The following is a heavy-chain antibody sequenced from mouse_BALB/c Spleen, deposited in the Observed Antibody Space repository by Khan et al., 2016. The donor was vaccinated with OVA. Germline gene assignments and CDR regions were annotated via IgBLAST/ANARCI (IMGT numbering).Heavy chain of an antibody. CDR2: IDPFSGGT. D-gene: IGHD2-2*01. V-gene: IGHV1-31*01. CDR1: GYSFTSYY. J-gene: IGHJ3*01. CDR3: TRHGYVAWFTY. Sequence: EVQLQQSGPELMKPGASVKISCKASGYSFTSYYIHWVMQSHGKSIEWIGYIDPFSGGTTYNQKFKGKATLTVDKSSSTAYIHLRNLTSADSAVYYCTRHGYVAWFTYWGQGTLVTVSA.